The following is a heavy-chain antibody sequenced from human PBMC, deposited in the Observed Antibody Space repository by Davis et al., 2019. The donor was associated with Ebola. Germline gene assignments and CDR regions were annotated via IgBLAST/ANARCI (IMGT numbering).Heavy chain of an antibody. V-gene: IGHV3-21*01. D-gene: IGHD3-9*01. Sequence: GESLKISCAASGFTFSSYSMNWVRQAPGKGLEWDSSISSSSSYIYYADSVKGRFTISRDNAKNSLYLQMNSLRAEDTAVYYCAREGAYYDILTGYQYYFDYWGQGTLVTVSS. CDR3: AREGAYYDILTGYQYYFDY. J-gene: IGHJ4*02. CDR2: ISSSSSYI. CDR1: GFTFSSYS.